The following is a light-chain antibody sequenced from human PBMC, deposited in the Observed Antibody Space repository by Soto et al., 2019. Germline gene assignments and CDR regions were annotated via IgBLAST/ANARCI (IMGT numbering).Light chain of an antibody. CDR2: LAS. Sequence: IVMTQSPLSLPVTPGEPASISCSSSQILLYSNGYNYLDWYLQRPGQSPQLLIYLASNRAPGVPDRFSGSGSGTDFTLKISRVEAEDVGVYYCMQGLQDLTFGQGTRLEIK. V-gene: IGKV2-28*01. CDR3: MQGLQDLT. J-gene: IGKJ5*01. CDR1: QILLYSNGYNY.